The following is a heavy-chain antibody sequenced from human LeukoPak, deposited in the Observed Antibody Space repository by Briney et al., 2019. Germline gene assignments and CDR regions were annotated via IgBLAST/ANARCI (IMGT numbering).Heavy chain of an antibody. J-gene: IGHJ5*02. CDR2: IYYSGST. CDR3: ARGPLREAVAGNNWFDP. Sequence: PSETLSLTCTVSGGSISSYYWSWIRQPPGKGLEWIGYIYYSGSTNYNPSLKSRVTISVDTSKNQFSLKLSSVTAADTAVYYCARGPLREAVAGNNWFDPWGQGTLVTVSS. CDR1: GGSISSYY. D-gene: IGHD6-19*01. V-gene: IGHV4-59*01.